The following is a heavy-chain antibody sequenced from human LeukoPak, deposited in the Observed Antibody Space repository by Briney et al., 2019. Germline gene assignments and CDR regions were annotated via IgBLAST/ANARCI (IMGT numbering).Heavy chain of an antibody. D-gene: IGHD6-19*01. Sequence: SETLSLTCTVSGGSISSSSYYWGWIRQPPGKGLEWIGSIYYSGSTYYNPSLKSRFTISVDTSKNQFSLKLSSVTAADTAVYYCASDSSGYSYFDYWGQGTLVTVSS. CDR1: GGSISSSSYY. CDR2: IYYSGST. CDR3: ASDSSGYSYFDY. J-gene: IGHJ4*02. V-gene: IGHV4-39*01.